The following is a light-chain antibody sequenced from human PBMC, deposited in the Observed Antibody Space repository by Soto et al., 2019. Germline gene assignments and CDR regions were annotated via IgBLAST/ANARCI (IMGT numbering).Light chain of an antibody. CDR2: ENN. J-gene: IGLJ2*01. CDR1: SGSIANNY. Sequence: VLTQPHSVSESPGKTLSISCTRSSGSIANNYVQWYQQRPGSAPTTVIYENNQRLSGVPDRFSGSTDGSSNSASLTISGLQTEDEADYYCQSYDSDFVVFGGGTKLTVL. V-gene: IGLV6-57*04. CDR3: QSYDSDFVV.